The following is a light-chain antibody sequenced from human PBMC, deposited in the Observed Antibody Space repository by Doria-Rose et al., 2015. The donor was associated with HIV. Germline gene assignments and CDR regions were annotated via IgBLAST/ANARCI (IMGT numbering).Light chain of an antibody. V-gene: IGLV2-14*04. CDR1: GDYNY. CDR2: DVS. CDR3: SSYASSSTLV. J-gene: IGLJ2*01. Sequence: GDYNYVSWYQQHPGKAPKVMIYDVSKRPSGVSNRFSGSKSANTASLTISGLQAEDEADYYCSSYASSSTLVFGGGTQLTVL.